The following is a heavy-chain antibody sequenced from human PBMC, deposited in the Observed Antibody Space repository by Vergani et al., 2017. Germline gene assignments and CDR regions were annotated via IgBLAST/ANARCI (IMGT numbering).Heavy chain of an antibody. V-gene: IGHV4-30-4*01. CDR3: ARVFVYYDILTGYVPYYFDY. D-gene: IGHD3-9*01. CDR2: IYYSGST. Sequence: QVQLQESGPGLVKPSQTLSLTCTVSGGSISSGDYYWSWIRQPPGKGLEWIGYIYYSGSTYYNPSLKSRVTISVDKSKNQFSLKLSSVTAADTAVYYCARVFVYYDILTGYVPYYFDYWGQGTLVTVSS. J-gene: IGHJ4*02. CDR1: GGSISSGDYY.